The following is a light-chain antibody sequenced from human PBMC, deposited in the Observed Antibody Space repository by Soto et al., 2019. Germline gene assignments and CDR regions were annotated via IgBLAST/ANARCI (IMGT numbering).Light chain of an antibody. V-gene: IGKV3D-7*01. CDR1: QSVSSSY. Sequence: IVMTKSAATLSLSPGERATLSCRASQSVSSSYLSWYQQKPGQAPRLLIYGASTRATGIPARFSGSGSGTDFTLTISSLQPEDFAVYYCQQDYNLPWTFGQGTKVDIK. J-gene: IGKJ1*01. CDR2: GAS. CDR3: QQDYNLPWT.